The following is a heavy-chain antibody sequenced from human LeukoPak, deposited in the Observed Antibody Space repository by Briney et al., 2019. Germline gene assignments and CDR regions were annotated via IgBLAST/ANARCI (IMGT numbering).Heavy chain of an antibody. CDR2: MNPNSGNT. Sequence: ASVKVSCKASGYTFTSYDINWVRQATGQGLEWMGWMNPNSGNTGYAQKFQGRVTMTRNTSISTAYMELSSLRSEDTAVYYCARGHPFTYYYDSSGYLVGAFDIWGQGTMVTVPS. CDR3: ARGHPFTYYYDSSGYLVGAFDI. V-gene: IGHV1-8*01. D-gene: IGHD3-22*01. CDR1: GYTFTSYD. J-gene: IGHJ3*02.